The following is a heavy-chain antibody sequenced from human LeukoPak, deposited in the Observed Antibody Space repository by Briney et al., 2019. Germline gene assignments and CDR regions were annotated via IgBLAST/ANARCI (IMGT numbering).Heavy chain of an antibody. V-gene: IGHV1-2*06. CDR1: GYTFTGYY. D-gene: IGHD3-22*01. CDR3: AREWLSEPYYFDY. Sequence: ASVKVSXKASGYTFTGYYMHWVRQAPGQGLEWMGRINPNSGGTNYAQKFQGRVTMTRDTSISTAYMELSRLRSDDTAVYYCAREWLSEPYYFDYWGQGTLVTVSS. CDR2: INPNSGGT. J-gene: IGHJ4*02.